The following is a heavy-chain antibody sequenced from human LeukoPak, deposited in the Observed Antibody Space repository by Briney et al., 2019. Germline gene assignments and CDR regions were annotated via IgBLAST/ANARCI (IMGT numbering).Heavy chain of an antibody. D-gene: IGHD3-3*01. CDR1: GYTFMNYG. CDR3: ARVGEPYYDFWSGYYYYYYMDV. Sequence: ASVKVSCKASGYTFMNYGITWVRQAPGQGLEWMGWINPNSGGTNYAQKFQGRVTMTRDTSISTAYMELSSLRSEDTAVYYCARVGEPYYDFWSGYYYYYYMDVWGKGTTVTVSS. CDR2: INPNSGGT. J-gene: IGHJ6*03. V-gene: IGHV1-2*02.